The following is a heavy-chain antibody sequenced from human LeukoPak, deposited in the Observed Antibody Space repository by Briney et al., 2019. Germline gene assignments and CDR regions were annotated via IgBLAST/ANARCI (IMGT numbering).Heavy chain of an antibody. Sequence: SQTLSLTCTVSGGSISSGGYYWRWLRQHPGTGLEWIGHIYYSGSTYYNPSLKSRVTISVDTSKNQFSLKLSSVTAADTAVYYCARRYPAVSTGGNWFDPWGQGTLVTVSS. CDR3: ARRYPAVSTGGNWFDP. J-gene: IGHJ5*02. D-gene: IGHD2-2*01. V-gene: IGHV4-31*03. CDR2: IYYSGST. CDR1: GGSISSGGYY.